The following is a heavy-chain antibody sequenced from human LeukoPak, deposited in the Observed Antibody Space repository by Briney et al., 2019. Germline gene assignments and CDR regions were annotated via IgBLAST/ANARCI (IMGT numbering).Heavy chain of an antibody. J-gene: IGHJ6*02. CDR2: IYYSGST. Sequence: SETLSLTCTVSGGSISSGDYYWSWLRQPPGTGLEWLGYIYYSGSTYYNPSLKSRVTISVDTSKNQFSLKLSSVTAADTAVYYCARGYDSSGYYYYYYYGMDVWGQGTTVTVSS. V-gene: IGHV4-30-4*01. D-gene: IGHD3-22*01. CDR1: GGSISSGDYY. CDR3: ARGYDSSGYYYYYYYGMDV.